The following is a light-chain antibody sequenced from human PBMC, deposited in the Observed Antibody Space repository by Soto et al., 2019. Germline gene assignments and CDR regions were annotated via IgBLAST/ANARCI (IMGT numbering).Light chain of an antibody. CDR2: WAS. Sequence: DIAMTQSPDSLAVSLGERATINCKSSQSVLYSSDNKNYLAWYQQKPGQPPKLLIYWASTRESGIPDRFSGSASGTDFTLTISSLQAEDVAVYYCQQYYSTPRTFGQGTKVEIK. V-gene: IGKV4-1*01. J-gene: IGKJ1*01. CDR3: QQYYSTPRT. CDR1: QSVLYSSDNKNY.